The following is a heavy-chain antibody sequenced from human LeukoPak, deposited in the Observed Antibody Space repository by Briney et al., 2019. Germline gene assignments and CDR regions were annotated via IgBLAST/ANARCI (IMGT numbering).Heavy chain of an antibody. CDR2: IYHSGST. V-gene: IGHV4-38-2*02. CDR3: ARAAVTTSRYFDY. Sequence: SKTLSLTCTVSGYSISSGYYWGWIRQPPGKGLEWIGSIYHSGSTYYNPSLKSRVTISVDTSKNQFSLKLSSVTAADTAVYYCARAAVTTSRYFDYWGQGTLVTVSS. CDR1: GYSISSGYY. J-gene: IGHJ4*02. D-gene: IGHD4-17*01.